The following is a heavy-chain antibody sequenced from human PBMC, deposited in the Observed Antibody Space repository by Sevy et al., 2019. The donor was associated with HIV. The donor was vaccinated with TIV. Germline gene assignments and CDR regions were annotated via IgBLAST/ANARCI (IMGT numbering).Heavy chain of an antibody. Sequence: ASVKVSCKASGGTFSSYAISWVRQASGQGLEWMGGIIPIFGTANYAQKFQGRVTITADESTSTAYMELSSLRSEDTAVYYCARDLPRSDYYYGMDVWGQGTRVTVSS. J-gene: IGHJ6*02. CDR2: IIPIFGTA. V-gene: IGHV1-69*13. CDR3: ARDLPRSDYYYGMDV. CDR1: GGTFSSYA.